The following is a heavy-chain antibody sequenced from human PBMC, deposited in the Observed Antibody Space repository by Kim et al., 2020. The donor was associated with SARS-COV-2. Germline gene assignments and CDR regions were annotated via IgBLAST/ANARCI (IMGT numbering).Heavy chain of an antibody. D-gene: IGHD1-26*01. CDR2: ISAYNGNT. Sequence: ASVKVSCKASGYTFTSYGISWVRQAPGQGLEWMGWISAYNGNTNYAQKLQGRVTMTTDTSTSTAYMELRSLRSDDTAVYYCARVWVKGRIVGATTDYWGQGTLVTVSS. J-gene: IGHJ4*02. CDR3: ARVWVKGRIVGATTDY. V-gene: IGHV1-18*01. CDR1: GYTFTSYG.